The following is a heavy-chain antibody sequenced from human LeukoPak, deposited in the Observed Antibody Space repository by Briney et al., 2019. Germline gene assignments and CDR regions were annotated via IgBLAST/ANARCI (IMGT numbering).Heavy chain of an antibody. Sequence: GGSLRLSCAASGFTFSSYAMHWVRQAPGKGLEWVAVISYDGSNKYYADSVKGRFTISRDNSKNTLYLQMNSLRAEDTAVYYCARGRLRSTKPVTYYFDYWGQGTLVTVSS. D-gene: IGHD4-17*01. V-gene: IGHV3-30*04. CDR1: GFTFSSYA. J-gene: IGHJ4*02. CDR2: ISYDGSNK. CDR3: ARGRLRSTKPVTYYFDY.